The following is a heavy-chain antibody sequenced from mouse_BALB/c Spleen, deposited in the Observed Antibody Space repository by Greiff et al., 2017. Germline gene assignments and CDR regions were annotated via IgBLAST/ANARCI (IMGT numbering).Heavy chain of an antibody. CDR1: GFTFSDYY. J-gene: IGHJ2*01. D-gene: IGHD1-2*01. CDR3: ARDRGYGYPFDY. V-gene: IGHV5-4*02. Sequence: EVKLVESGGGLVKPGGSLKLSCAASGFTFSDYYMYWVRQTPEKRLEWVATISDGGSYTYYPDSVKGRFTISRDNAKNNLYLQMSSLKSEDTAMYYCARDRGYGYPFDYWGQGTTLTVSS. CDR2: ISDGGSYT.